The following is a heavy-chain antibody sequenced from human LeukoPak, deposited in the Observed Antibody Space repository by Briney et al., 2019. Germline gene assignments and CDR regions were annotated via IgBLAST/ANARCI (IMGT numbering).Heavy chain of an antibody. CDR1: GYTFTSYG. V-gene: IGHV1-18*01. CDR2: ISAYNGNT. Sequence: GASVKVSCKASGYTFTSYGISWVRQAPGQGLEWMGWISAYNGNTNYAQKLQGRVTMTTDTSTSTAYMELRSLRSDDTAVYYCARGAPLQYYYDSSGQYFDYWGQGTLVTVSS. CDR3: ARGAPLQYYYDSSGQYFDY. J-gene: IGHJ4*02. D-gene: IGHD3-22*01.